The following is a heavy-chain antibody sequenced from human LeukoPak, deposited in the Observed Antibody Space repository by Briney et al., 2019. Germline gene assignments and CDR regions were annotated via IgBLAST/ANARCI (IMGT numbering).Heavy chain of an antibody. CDR2: INHSGST. CDR1: GGSFSGYY. Sequence: SETLSLTCAVYGGSFSGYYWSWIRQPPGKGLEWIGEINHSGSTNYNPSLKSRVTISVDTSKNQFSLKLSSVTAADTAVYYCARGGLGATGEFDYWGLGTLVTVSS. J-gene: IGHJ4*02. D-gene: IGHD3-16*01. V-gene: IGHV4-34*01. CDR3: ARGGLGATGEFDY.